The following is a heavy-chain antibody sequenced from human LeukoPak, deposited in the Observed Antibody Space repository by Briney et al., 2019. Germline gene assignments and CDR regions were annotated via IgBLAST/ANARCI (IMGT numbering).Heavy chain of an antibody. Sequence: SETLSLTCAVYGGFFSGYYWSWIRQPPGKGLEWIGEINHSGSTNYNPSLKSRVTISVDTSKNQFSLKLSSVTAADTAVYYCARTSYDSSGYLDYWGQGTLVTVSS. V-gene: IGHV4-34*01. D-gene: IGHD3-22*01. CDR3: ARTSYDSSGYLDY. J-gene: IGHJ4*02. CDR2: INHSGST. CDR1: GGFFSGYY.